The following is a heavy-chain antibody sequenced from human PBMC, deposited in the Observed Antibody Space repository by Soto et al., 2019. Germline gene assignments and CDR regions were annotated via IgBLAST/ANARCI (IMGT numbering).Heavy chain of an antibody. D-gene: IGHD2-21*02. J-gene: IGHJ4*02. Sequence: ASVKVSCKASGGTFSSYAISWVRQAPGQGLEWMGGIIPIFGTANYAQKFQGRVTITADESTSTAYMELSSLRSEDTAVYYCAREHKVVTPGYYFDCWGQGTLVTVSS. CDR2: IIPIFGTA. CDR3: AREHKVVTPGYYFDC. CDR1: GGTFSSYA. V-gene: IGHV1-69*13.